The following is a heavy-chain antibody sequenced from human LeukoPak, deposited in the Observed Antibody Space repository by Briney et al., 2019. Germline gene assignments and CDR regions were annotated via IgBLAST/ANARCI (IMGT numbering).Heavy chain of an antibody. CDR3: ARDQARTGYSSGWYGMDV. Sequence: SVKVSCKASGGTFSSYAISWVRQAPGQGLEWMGGIIPIFGTANYAQKFQGRVTITTDESTSTAYMELSSLRSEDTAVYYCARDQARTGYSSGWYGMDVWGQGTTVTVSS. D-gene: IGHD6-19*01. CDR2: IIPIFGTA. CDR1: GGTFSSYA. J-gene: IGHJ6*02. V-gene: IGHV1-69*05.